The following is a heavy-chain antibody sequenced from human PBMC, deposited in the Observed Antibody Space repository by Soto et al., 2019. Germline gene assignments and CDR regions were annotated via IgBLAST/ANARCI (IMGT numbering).Heavy chain of an antibody. CDR3: GSGTDYYMDV. V-gene: IGHV1-18*01. CDR2: ISDYNSNT. D-gene: IGHD3-10*01. J-gene: IGHJ6*03. Sequence: ASVKVSCKASGYTFTSYGISCVRQAPGQGIEWMGWISDYNSNTNYAQKLQGRVTMTTEKSTSTAYMELRSLGSDDTAVYYCGSGTDYYMDVWGKGTTVTVSS. CDR1: GYTFTSYG.